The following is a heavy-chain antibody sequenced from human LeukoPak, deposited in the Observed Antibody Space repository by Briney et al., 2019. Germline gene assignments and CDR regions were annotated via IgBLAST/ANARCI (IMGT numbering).Heavy chain of an antibody. Sequence: SETLSLTCTVSGGSISSGSYYWSWIRQPAGKGLEWIGRIYTSGSTNYNPSLKSRVTISVDTSKNQFSLKLSSVTAADTAVYYCARGNDIAVAGGGWFDPWGQGTLVTVSS. CDR3: ARGNDIAVAGGGWFDP. CDR1: GGSISSGSYY. V-gene: IGHV4-61*02. D-gene: IGHD6-19*01. J-gene: IGHJ5*02. CDR2: IYTSGST.